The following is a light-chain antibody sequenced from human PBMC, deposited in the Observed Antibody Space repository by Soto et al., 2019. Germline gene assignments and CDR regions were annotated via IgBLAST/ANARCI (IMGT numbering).Light chain of an antibody. Sequence: QSALTQPASVSGSLGQSVTISCTATSSDAGGYDSVSWYQQHPGKAPKLMIYEVSNRPSGVSNRFSGSKSGNTASLAISGLQAEDEADYYCCSFTSTSTWVFGGGTKVTVL. V-gene: IGLV2-14*01. CDR3: CSFTSTSTWV. CDR2: EVS. J-gene: IGLJ3*02. CDR1: SSDAGGYDS.